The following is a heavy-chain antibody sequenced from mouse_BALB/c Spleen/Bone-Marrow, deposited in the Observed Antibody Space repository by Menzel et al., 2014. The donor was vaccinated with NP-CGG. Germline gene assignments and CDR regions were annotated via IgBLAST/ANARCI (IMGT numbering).Heavy chain of an antibody. J-gene: IGHJ2*01. V-gene: IGHV5-9*02. CDR1: GFAFSSYD. CDR2: ISSGGSYT. CDR3: VRRVQLDY. Sequence: VKVVESGGGLVKPGGSLKLSCAASGFAFSSYDMSWVRQTPEKRLEWVATISSGGSYTYYPDSVKGRFTISRDNARNTLYLQMSSLRSEDTALYYCVRRVQLDYWGQGTTLTVSS.